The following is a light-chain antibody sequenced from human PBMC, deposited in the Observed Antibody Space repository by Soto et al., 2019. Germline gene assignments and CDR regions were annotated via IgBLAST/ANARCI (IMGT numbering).Light chain of an antibody. CDR1: QGIGKD. CDR2: ASS. Sequence: AIQMTQSPSSLSASVGDRVTITCRASQGIGKDLGWYQQKPGKAPKLLIYASSTLQSGVPSRFSGSGSGTDFTLTITSLQPEDSATYFCQQDYSYPLTFGGGTKVELK. CDR3: QQDYSYPLT. J-gene: IGKJ4*01. V-gene: IGKV1-6*01.